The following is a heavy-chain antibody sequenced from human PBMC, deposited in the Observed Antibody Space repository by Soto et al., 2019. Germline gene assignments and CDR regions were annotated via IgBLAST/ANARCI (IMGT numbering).Heavy chain of an antibody. V-gene: IGHV1-18*04. D-gene: IGHD1-26*01. CDR1: GCTFTSYC. CDR3: ARCRGGSYNTYYFYYGMDV. J-gene: IGHJ6*02. Sequence: AEVMVSYTASGCTFTSYCISWVRQAPGQGREWMGWISAYNDNTKYAQDLQGRDTMTTDTSTSTAYMELRSLRSDDTAVYYWARCRGGSYNTYYFYYGMDVWGQGTTVTVSS. CDR2: ISAYNDNT.